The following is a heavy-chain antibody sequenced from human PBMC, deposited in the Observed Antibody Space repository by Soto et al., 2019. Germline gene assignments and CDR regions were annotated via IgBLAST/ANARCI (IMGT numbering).Heavy chain of an antibody. CDR3: ARARDGYYYYYGMDV. Sequence: SVKVSFKASGGTFSSYAISWVRQAPGQGLDCIGGIIPIFGTANYAQKFQGRVTITADKSTSTAYMELSSLRSEDTAVYYCARARDGYYYYYGMDVWGQGTTVTVSS. V-gene: IGHV1-69*06. CDR2: IIPIFGTA. CDR1: GGTFSSYA. J-gene: IGHJ6*02.